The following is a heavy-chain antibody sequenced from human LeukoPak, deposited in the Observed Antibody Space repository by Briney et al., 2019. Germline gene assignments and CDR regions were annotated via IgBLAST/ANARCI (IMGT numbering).Heavy chain of an antibody. V-gene: IGHV1-2*02. J-gene: IGHJ6*03. CDR2: INPNSGVT. CDR1: GYTFTDYY. Sequence: ASVKVSCKASGYTFTDYYIHWVRQAPGQGLEWMAWINPNSGVTNYAQKFQGRVTMTRDTSISTAHMELSRLRSDDTAIYYCARESFEWNLGYYYYYMDVWGKGTTVTISS. D-gene: IGHD3-3*01. CDR3: ARESFEWNLGYYYYYMDV.